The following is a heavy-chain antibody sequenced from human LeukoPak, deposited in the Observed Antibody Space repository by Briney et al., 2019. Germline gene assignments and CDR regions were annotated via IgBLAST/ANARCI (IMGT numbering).Heavy chain of an antibody. D-gene: IGHD4-17*01. CDR2: MNPNSGNT. J-gene: IGHJ3*02. CDR1: GYTFTSYG. CDR3: ARGLATVTTRAFDI. V-gene: IGHV1-8*01. Sequence: GASVKVSCKASGYTFTSYGINGVRQATGQGLEWKGWMNPNSGNTGYAQKFQGRVTMTRNTSISTAYMELSSLRSEDTAVYYCARGLATVTTRAFDIWGQGTMVTVSS.